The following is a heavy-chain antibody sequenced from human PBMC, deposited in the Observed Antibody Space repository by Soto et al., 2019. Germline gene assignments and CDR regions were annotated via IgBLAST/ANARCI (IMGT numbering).Heavy chain of an antibody. CDR1: GFSLSTSGVG. J-gene: IGHJ5*01. D-gene: IGHD2-15*01. CDR2: IYWDDDK. V-gene: IGHV2-5*02. Sequence: QITLKESGPTLVKPTQTLTLTCTFSGFSLSTSGVGVGWIRQPPGKALECLAPIYWDDDKRYSPSLKSRLTITKDTSKNQVVLTMTNMDPVDTATYFCAHTESGVVVVAANQNWFDPGAKEPWSPSPQ. CDR3: AHTESGVVVVAANQNWFDP.